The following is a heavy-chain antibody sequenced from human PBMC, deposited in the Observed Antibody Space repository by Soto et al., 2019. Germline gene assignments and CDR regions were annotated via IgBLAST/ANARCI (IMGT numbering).Heavy chain of an antibody. CDR3: ARDLRTVVTLVRYFDL. CDR1: GFTFNDYG. Sequence: EVQLVESGGGLVQPGGSLRLSCAASGFTFNDYGMSWVRQAPGKGLEWVSYISSSSDAIYYADSVKGRFTISRDNAMNSLYLQMNSLRDEDTAVYYCARDLRTVVTLVRYFDLWGRGTLVTVSS. J-gene: IGHJ2*01. D-gene: IGHD2-21*02. V-gene: IGHV3-48*02. CDR2: ISSSSDAI.